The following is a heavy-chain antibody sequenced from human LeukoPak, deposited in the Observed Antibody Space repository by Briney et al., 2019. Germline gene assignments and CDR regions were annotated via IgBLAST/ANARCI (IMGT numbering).Heavy chain of an antibody. D-gene: IGHD5-24*01. CDR3: ARGEMATIDYYYMDV. CDR2: IIPIFGTA. V-gene: IGHV1-69*05. J-gene: IGHJ6*03. Sequence: ASVKVSCKASGGTFSSYAISWVRQAPGQGLEWMGGIIPIFGTANCAQKFQGRVTITTDESTSTAYMELSSLRSEDTAVYYCARGEMATIDYYYMDVWGKGTTVTVSS. CDR1: GGTFSSYA.